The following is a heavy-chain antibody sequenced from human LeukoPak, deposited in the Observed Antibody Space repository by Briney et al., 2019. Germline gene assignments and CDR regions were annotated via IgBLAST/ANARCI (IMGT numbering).Heavy chain of an antibody. J-gene: IGHJ4*02. CDR1: GGTFSIYA. CDR3: ATRGSYSFDY. CDR2: IIPIFGTA. V-gene: IGHV1-69*05. Sequence: SVKVSCKASGGTFSIYAISWVRQAPGQGVEWMGGIIPIFGTANYAQKFQGRVTITTDESTSTAYMELSSLRSEDTAVYYCATRGSYSFDYWGQGTLVTVSS. D-gene: IGHD1-26*01.